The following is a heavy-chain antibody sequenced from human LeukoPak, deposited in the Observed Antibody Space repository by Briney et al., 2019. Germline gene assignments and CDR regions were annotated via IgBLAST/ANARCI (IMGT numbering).Heavy chain of an antibody. V-gene: IGHV3-30*04. Sequence: PGGSLRLSCAASGFTFSSYAMHWVRQAPGKGLEWVAVISYDGSNKYYADSVKGRFTISRDNSKNTLYLQMNSLRAEDTAVYYCAKDQDYYFDYWGQGTLVTVSS. J-gene: IGHJ4*02. CDR2: ISYDGSNK. CDR3: AKDQDYYFDY. CDR1: GFTFSSYA.